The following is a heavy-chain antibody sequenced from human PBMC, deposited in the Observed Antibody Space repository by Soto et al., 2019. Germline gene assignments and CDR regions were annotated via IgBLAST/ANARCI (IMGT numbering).Heavy chain of an antibody. V-gene: IGHV4-34*01. CDR3: ARGLNSGSYFLMGALFGY. CDR1: GGSFSGYY. CDR2: INHSGST. D-gene: IGHD1-26*01. Sequence: SETLSLTCAVYGGSFSGYYWSWIRQPPGEGLEWIGEINHSGSTNYNPSLKSRVTISVDTSKNQFSLKLSSVTAADTAVYYCARGLNSGSYFLMGALFGYWGQGTLVTVSS. J-gene: IGHJ4*02.